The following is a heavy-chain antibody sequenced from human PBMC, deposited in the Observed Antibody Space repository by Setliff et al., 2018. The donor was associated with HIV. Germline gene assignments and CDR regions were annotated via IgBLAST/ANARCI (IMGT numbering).Heavy chain of an antibody. Sequence: LSLTCTVSGGSISSGSYYWSWIRQPAGKGLQWIGRIYTSGSTNYNPSLKSRVTISVDTSKNQFSLKLNSATAADTAVYYCARIIMPRGGAFDIWGQGTMVTVS. CDR3: ARIIMPRGGAFDI. CDR2: IYTSGST. CDR1: GGSISSGSYY. D-gene: IGHD3-10*01. J-gene: IGHJ3*02. V-gene: IGHV4-61*02.